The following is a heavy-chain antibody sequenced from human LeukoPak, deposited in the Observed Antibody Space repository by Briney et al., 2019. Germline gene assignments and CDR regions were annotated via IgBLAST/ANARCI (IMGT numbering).Heavy chain of an antibody. Sequence: GRSLRLSCAASGFILSNFGMHWVRQAPGKGLEWVAVIWYDGSNKYYADSVKGRFTISRDNSKNTVYLQMNSLRGDDTAVYYCARDRAVRAITINHGMDVWGQGTTVTVSS. CDR1: GFILSNFG. CDR2: IWYDGSNK. V-gene: IGHV3-33*01. J-gene: IGHJ6*02. CDR3: ARDRAVRAITINHGMDV. D-gene: IGHD3-10*01.